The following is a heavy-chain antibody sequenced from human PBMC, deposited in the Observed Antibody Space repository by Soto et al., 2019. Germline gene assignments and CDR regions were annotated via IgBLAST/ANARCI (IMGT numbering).Heavy chain of an antibody. CDR3: VKTGRSGQLVPSDY. V-gene: IGHV3-64D*06. J-gene: IGHJ4*02. CDR1: GFTFSSYV. Sequence: GGSLRLSCSASGFTFSSYVMFWVRQAPGKGLEHVSLISNNGESTYHADSVKGRFTITRGNSKSMMFLQMTSLRTEDTDVYYCVKTGRSGQLVPSDYWGQGTLVTVSS. CDR2: ISNNGEST. D-gene: IGHD6-6*01.